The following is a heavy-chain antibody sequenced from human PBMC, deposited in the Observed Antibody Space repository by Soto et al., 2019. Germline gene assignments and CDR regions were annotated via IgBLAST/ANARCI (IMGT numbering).Heavy chain of an antibody. V-gene: IGHV3-48*03. Sequence: GGSLRLSCAASGFTFSTYEMNWVRLAPGKGLEWISYISESGSPEYYADSVKGRFTVSRDNAKNSLYLQMNSLTVEDTAVYYCARRGVYDWYFDLWGRGTLVTVSS. J-gene: IGHJ2*01. D-gene: IGHD1-26*01. CDR3: ARRGVYDWYFDL. CDR1: GFTFSTYE. CDR2: ISESGSPE.